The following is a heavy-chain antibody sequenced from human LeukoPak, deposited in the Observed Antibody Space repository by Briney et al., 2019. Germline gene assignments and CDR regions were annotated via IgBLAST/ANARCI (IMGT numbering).Heavy chain of an antibody. J-gene: IGHJ3*02. D-gene: IGHD4-11*01. CDR1: GYTFTSYE. Sequence: ASVKVSCKASGYTFTSYEINWVRQATGQGLEWMGWMNPNSGNTGYAQKFQGRVTITRSTSINTAYMELSSLRAEDTAMYYCARDSNVNAFDIWGKGTMVTVSS. V-gene: IGHV1-8*01. CDR2: MNPNSGNT. CDR3: ARDSNVNAFDI.